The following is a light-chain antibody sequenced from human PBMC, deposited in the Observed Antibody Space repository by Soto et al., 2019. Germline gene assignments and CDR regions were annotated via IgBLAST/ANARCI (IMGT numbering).Light chain of an antibody. J-gene: IGKJ4*01. CDR2: VAS. CDR3: QQYCSSPLT. Sequence: EIVLTQSPGTLSLYPGERATLYCSARQRVSNSYLAWYQQKPGQAPRLLIYVASSRATCIPDRFSGSGSGTDFTLTISRLEPEDFAVYYCQQYCSSPLTFGGGTKLEIK. V-gene: IGKV3-20*01. CDR1: QRVSNSY.